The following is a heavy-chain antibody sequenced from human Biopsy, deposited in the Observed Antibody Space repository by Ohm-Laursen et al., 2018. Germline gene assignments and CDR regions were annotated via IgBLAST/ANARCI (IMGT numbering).Heavy chain of an antibody. D-gene: IGHD3-22*01. J-gene: IGHJ2*01. CDR3: ARDRGYYSDRTVPGYFDL. CDR2: VYYTGST. Sequence: NLSLTCTVSGDTIRSYYWSWIRQPPGKGLQWIGYVYYTGSTDYNPSLQSRVTISVDTSKNHFSLRLRSVTPADTAIYYCARDRGYYSDRTVPGYFDLWGRGTLVTFSS. CDR1: GDTIRSYY. V-gene: IGHV4-59*01.